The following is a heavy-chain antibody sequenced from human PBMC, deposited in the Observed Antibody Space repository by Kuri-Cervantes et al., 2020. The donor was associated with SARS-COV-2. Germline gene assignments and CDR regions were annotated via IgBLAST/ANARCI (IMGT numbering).Heavy chain of an antibody. V-gene: IGHV3-53*05. CDR1: GFTVSSNY. CDR3: VGDRVGVHAS. D-gene: IGHD2-21*01. Sequence: GGSLRLSCAASGFTVSSNYMSWVRQAPGKGLEWVSVIYSGGSTYYADSVKGRFTISRDNSNNTLYLQMNSLRTEDTAMYYCVGDRVGVHASWGQGTLVTVSS. CDR2: IYSGGST. J-gene: IGHJ5*02.